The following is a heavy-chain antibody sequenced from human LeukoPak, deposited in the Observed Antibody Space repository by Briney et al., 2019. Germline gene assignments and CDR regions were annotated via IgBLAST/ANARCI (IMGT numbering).Heavy chain of an antibody. J-gene: IGHJ4*02. D-gene: IGHD3-22*01. V-gene: IGHV4-34*01. CDR2: INHSGST. Sequence: PSETLSLTCAVYGGSFSGYYWSWIRQPPGKGLEWIGEINHSGSTSYNPSLKSRVTISVDTSKNQFSLKLSSVTAADTAVYYCARESSGYYSDHWGQGTLVTVSS. CDR3: ARESSGYYSDH. CDR1: GGSFSGYY.